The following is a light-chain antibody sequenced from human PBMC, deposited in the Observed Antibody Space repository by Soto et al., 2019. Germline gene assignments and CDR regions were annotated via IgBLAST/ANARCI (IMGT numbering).Light chain of an antibody. Sequence: QSALTQPPSASGSPGQSVTISCTGTSTDVGGYNYVSWYQQHPGKVPKLVIFEVNKRPSGVPDRFSGSKSGNTASLTVSGLQPEDEADYYCASYAGGNNVFGTGTKLTAL. CDR1: STDVGGYNY. CDR2: EVN. CDR3: ASYAGGNNV. J-gene: IGLJ1*01. V-gene: IGLV2-8*01.